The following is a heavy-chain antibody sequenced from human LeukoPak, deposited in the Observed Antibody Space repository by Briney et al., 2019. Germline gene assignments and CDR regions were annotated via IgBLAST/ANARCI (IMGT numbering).Heavy chain of an antibody. J-gene: IGHJ4*02. D-gene: IGHD3-22*01. Sequence: GGSLRLSCAASGFSFNNYAMSWVRQAPGKGLEWVSAISGNGGRTYYADSVKGRFTTSRDNSKNTLNLQMRRLRVEDTAVYYCTRVMWDSSGYPIDYWGQGSLVTVSS. CDR1: GFSFNNYA. CDR3: TRVMWDSSGYPIDY. V-gene: IGHV3-23*01. CDR2: ISGNGGRT.